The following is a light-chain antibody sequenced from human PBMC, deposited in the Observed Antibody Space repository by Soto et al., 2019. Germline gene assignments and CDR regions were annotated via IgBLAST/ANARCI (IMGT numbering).Light chain of an antibody. CDR2: KAS. CDR3: QHYNSYSEA. V-gene: IGKV1-5*03. J-gene: IGKJ1*01. Sequence: DIQMTQSPSTLSGSVGYRVTITCRASQTISSWLAWYQQKPGKAPKLLIYKASTLKSGVPSRFSGSGSGTKFTLTIASLQPDDFATYYCQHYNSYSEAFGQGTKVDIK. CDR1: QTISSW.